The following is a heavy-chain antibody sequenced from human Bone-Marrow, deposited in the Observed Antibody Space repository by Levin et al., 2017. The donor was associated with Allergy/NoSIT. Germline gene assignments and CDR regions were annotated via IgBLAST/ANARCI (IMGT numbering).Heavy chain of an antibody. D-gene: IGHD4-17*01. Sequence: GGSLRLSCAASGFTFKTYGMHWVRQAPGKGLEWVAVISYVGSDEYYADSVKGRFTIARDNSKNTLYLQLSSLRVEDTAVYYCARARAYGDNIFDYWGQGTLVTVSS. CDR2: ISYVGSDE. CDR3: ARARAYGDNIFDY. J-gene: IGHJ4*02. CDR1: GFTFKTYG. V-gene: IGHV3-30*03.